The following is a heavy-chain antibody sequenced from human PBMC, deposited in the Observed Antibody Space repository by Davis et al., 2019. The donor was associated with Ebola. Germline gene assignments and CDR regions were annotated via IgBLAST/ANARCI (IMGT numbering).Heavy chain of an antibody. CDR2: ITGSGQTT. CDR3: ATHGLELSTGRSPPYYYIDV. Sequence: GGSLRLSCAASGFTFDNYAMSWVRQAPGKGLEWISAITGSGQTTYYTDSVKGRSTISRANSRATVYLQMNSLSVEDTALYYCATHGLELSTGRSPPYYYIDVWGKAAAVTVSS. J-gene: IGHJ6*03. CDR1: GFTFDNYA. D-gene: IGHD1-7*01. V-gene: IGHV3-23*01.